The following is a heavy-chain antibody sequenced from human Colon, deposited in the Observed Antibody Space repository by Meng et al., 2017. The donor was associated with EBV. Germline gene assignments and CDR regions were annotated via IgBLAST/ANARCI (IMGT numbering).Heavy chain of an antibody. CDR3: ARVISGWDYFDY. V-gene: IGHV4-31*03. CDR1: GGPVSSGGYY. D-gene: IGHD6-19*01. CDR2: IYYSGST. Sequence: QVQLKESGPRLVHPHQTLSLTCTVSGGPVSSGGYYWTWIRQHPGKGLEWFGHIYYSGSTVYNPSLKRRDIISIDPSKNQFSLNLWSVTAADTAVYYCARVISGWDYFDYWGQETLVTVSS. J-gene: IGHJ4*02.